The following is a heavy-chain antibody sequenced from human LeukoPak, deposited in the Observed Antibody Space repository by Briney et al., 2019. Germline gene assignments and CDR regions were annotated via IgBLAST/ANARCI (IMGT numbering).Heavy chain of an antibody. V-gene: IGHV4-34*01. CDR3: ARGFDL. J-gene: IGHJ2*01. CDR1: GGSFSGYY. CDR2: INHSGST. Sequence: NPSETLSLTCAVYGGSFSGYYWSWIRQPPGKGLEWIGEINHSGSTNYNPSLKSRVTISVDTSKNQFSLKLSSVTAADTAVYYCARGFDLWGRGTLVTVSS.